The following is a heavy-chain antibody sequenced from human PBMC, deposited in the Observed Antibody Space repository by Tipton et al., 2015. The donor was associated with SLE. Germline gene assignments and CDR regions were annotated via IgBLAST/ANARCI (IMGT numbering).Heavy chain of an antibody. CDR2: IYTSGST. D-gene: IGHD3-10*01. J-gene: IGHJ4*02. CDR1: GGSISSYY. Sequence: GLVKPSETLSLTCTVSGGSISSYYWSWIRQPPGKGLEWIGYIYTSGSTNYNPSLKSRVTISVDTSKNQFSLKLSSVTAADTAVYYCARGRLVRGDYFFDYWGQGTLVTVSS. V-gene: IGHV4-4*08. CDR3: ARGRLVRGDYFFDY.